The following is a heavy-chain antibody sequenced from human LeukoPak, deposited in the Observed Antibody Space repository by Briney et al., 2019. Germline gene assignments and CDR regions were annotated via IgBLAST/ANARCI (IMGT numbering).Heavy chain of an antibody. Sequence: PGGSLRLSCAASGFTFSSYAMNWVRQAPGKGLEWVSAISGSDGSTYYADSVKGRFTISRDNSKNTLYLQMNSLRAEDTAVYYCARGAVGATSHLDYWGQGTLVTVSS. CDR1: GFTFSSYA. J-gene: IGHJ4*02. D-gene: IGHD1-26*01. V-gene: IGHV3-23*01. CDR3: ARGAVGATSHLDY. CDR2: ISGSDGST.